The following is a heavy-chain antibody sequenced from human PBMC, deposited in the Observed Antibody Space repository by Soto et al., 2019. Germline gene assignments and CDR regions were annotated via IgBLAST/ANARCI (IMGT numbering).Heavy chain of an antibody. D-gene: IGHD3-9*01. CDR2: INPSGGST. CDR3: ARGGATRYFDWLSDGINWFDP. V-gene: IGHV1-46*01. J-gene: IGHJ5*02. CDR1: GYTFTSYY. Sequence: ASVKVSCKASGYTFTSYYMHWVRQAPGQGLEWMGIINPSGGSTSYAQKFQGRVTMTRDTSTSTVYMELSSLRSEDTAVYYCARGGATRYFDWLSDGINWFDPWGQGTLVTVSS.